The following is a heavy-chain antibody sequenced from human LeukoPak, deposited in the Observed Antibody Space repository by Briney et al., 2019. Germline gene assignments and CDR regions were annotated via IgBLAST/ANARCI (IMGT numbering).Heavy chain of an antibody. D-gene: IGHD6-19*01. Sequence: SVKVSCKASGGTFSSYAISWVRQAPGQGLEWMGGIIPIFGTANYAQKFQGRVTITADESTRTAYMELSSLRSEDTAVYYCARILVEGQWLVPVDYWGQGTLVTVSS. CDR1: GGTFSSYA. V-gene: IGHV1-69*01. J-gene: IGHJ4*02. CDR2: IIPIFGTA. CDR3: ARILVEGQWLVPVDY.